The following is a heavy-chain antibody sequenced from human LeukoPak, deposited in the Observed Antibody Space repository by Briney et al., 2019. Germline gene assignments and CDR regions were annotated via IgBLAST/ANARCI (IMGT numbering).Heavy chain of an antibody. V-gene: IGHV3-30*18. J-gene: IGHJ4*02. CDR2: ISYDGSNK. CDR1: GFTFSSYG. D-gene: IGHD3-16*02. Sequence: PGGSLRLSCAASGFTFSSYGMHWVRQAPGKGLEWVAVISYDGSNKYCADSVKGRFTISRDNSKNTLYLQMNSLRAEDTAVYYCAKGSLRLGELSASFDYWGQGTLVTVSS. CDR3: AKGSLRLGELSASFDY.